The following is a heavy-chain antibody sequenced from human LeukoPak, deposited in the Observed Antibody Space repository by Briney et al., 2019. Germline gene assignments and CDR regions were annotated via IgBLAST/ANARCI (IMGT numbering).Heavy chain of an antibody. Sequence: GGSLRLSCAASGFTFSSYAMHWVRQAPGKGLEWVAVTSSDGSIKYYADAVKGRFTISRDNSRNTLSLQMNTLRAEDTAVYFCAKDMIGGAPDYFDYWGQGTLVTVSS. CDR3: AKDMIGGAPDYFDY. CDR2: TSSDGSIK. J-gene: IGHJ4*02. D-gene: IGHD3-16*01. CDR1: GFTFSSYA. V-gene: IGHV3-30*04.